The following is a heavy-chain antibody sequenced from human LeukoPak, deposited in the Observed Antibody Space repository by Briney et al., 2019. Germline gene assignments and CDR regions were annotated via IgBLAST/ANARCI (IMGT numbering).Heavy chain of an antibody. V-gene: IGHV1-69*06. CDR2: IIPIFGTA. J-gene: IGHJ4*02. D-gene: IGHD3-22*01. CDR1: GGTFSSYA. CDR3: ARDEYYDSKVLDY. Sequence: EASVKVSCKASGGTFSSYAISWVRQAPGQGLEWMGGIIPIFGTANYAQKFQGRVTITADKSTSTAYMELSSLRSEDTAVYYCARDEYYDSKVLDYWGQGTLVTVS.